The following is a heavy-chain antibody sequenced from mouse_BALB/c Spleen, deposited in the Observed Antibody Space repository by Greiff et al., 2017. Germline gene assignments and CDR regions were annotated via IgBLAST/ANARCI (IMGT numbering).Heavy chain of an antibody. CDR3: AREEVYYGNYGFAY. CDR2: ISYSGST. V-gene: IGHV3-2*02. Sequence: VQLQQSGPGLVKPSQSLSLTCTVTGYSITSDYAWNWIRQFPGNKLEWMGYISYSGSTSYNPSLKSRISITRDTSKNQFFLQLNSVTTEDTATYYCAREEVYYGNYGFAYWGQGTLVTVSA. CDR1: GYSITSDYA. D-gene: IGHD2-1*01. J-gene: IGHJ3*01.